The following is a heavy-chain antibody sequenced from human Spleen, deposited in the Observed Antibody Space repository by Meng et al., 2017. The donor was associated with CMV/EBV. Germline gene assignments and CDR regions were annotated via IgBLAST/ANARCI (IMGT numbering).Heavy chain of an antibody. CDR2: T. CDR1: GASVATGSFY. J-gene: IGHJ6*02. CDR3: ARDSWVSSIAARPSGAYYYYYGMDV. Sequence: SETLSLTCSVSGASVATGSFYWTWFRQSPGKGLEWIGGTTYNPSLESRVTISKDTSKNQLSLRLTSVTAADTAVYYCARDSWVSSIAARPSGAYYYYYGMDVWGQGTTVTVS. V-gene: IGHV4-61*01. D-gene: IGHD6-6*01.